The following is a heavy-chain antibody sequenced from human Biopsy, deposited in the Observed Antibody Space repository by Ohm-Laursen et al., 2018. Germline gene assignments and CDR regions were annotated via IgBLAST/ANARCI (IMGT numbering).Heavy chain of an antibody. CDR2: TDTTSGTK. CDR1: GFSFSSYS. D-gene: IGHD3-3*01. Sequence: GSLRLSCTASGFSFSSYSMNWARQAPGKGLEWVSYTDTTSGTKFYADSVKGRFTISRDNAKNSLFLQTNGLTTEDTALYYCVRGYSSSWSGYLDHWGQGTLVTVSS. J-gene: IGHJ4*02. V-gene: IGHV3-48*01. CDR3: VRGYSSSWSGYLDH.